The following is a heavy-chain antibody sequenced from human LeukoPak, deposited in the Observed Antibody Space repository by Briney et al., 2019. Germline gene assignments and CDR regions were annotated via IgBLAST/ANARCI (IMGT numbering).Heavy chain of an antibody. D-gene: IGHD6-19*01. CDR3: ARGSSDWYGPFDY. Sequence: GGSLRLSCAASGFTFSNYAMSWVRQAPGKGLEWVSAIRGSGGTTYYAESVKGRFTISRDNSKNTLYLQMNSLRVEDTAVYYCARGSSDWYGPFDYWGQGTLVTVS. V-gene: IGHV3-23*01. CDR2: IRGSGGTT. CDR1: GFTFSNYA. J-gene: IGHJ4*02.